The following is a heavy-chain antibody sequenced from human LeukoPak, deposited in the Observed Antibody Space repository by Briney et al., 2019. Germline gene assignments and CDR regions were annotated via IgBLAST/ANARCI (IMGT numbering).Heavy chain of an antibody. CDR2: IYYSGST. V-gene: IGHV4-39*01. CDR3: ATPVVVTATSRIDDY. D-gene: IGHD2-21*02. CDR1: GGSISSSSYY. Sequence: SETLSLTCTVSGGSISSSSYYWGWIRQPPGKGLEWIGSIYYSGSTYYNPSLKSRVTISVDTSKNQFSLKLSSVTAADTAVYYCATPVVVTATSRIDDYWGRGTLVTVSS. J-gene: IGHJ4*02.